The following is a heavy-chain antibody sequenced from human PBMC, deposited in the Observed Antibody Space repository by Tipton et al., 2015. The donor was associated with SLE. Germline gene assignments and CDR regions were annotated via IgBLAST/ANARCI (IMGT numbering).Heavy chain of an antibody. V-gene: IGHV4-59*01. D-gene: IGHD2-2*01. J-gene: IGHJ6*03. CDR1: GGSINYYY. CDR2: VFYNGNT. Sequence: LSLTCTVSGGSINYYYWNWIRQPPGKGLEWIGYVFYNGNTNYNASLKSRVTMSVDTSKSQFSLQLRSVTAADTAVYYCARGGHCTSDSCYVYYYYMDVWGEGTTVAVPS. CDR3: ARGGHCTSDSCYVYYYYMDV.